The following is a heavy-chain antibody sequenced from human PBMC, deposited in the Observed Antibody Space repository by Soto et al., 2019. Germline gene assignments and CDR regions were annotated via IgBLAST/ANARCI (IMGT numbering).Heavy chain of an antibody. V-gene: IGHV3-23*01. CDR3: ARRGPGTYFDY. CDR1: GFTFSSYA. D-gene: IGHD6-13*01. Sequence: EVQLLESGGGLVQPGGSLRLSCAASGFTFSSYAMNWVRQAPGKGLEWVSVISGCGSSTYYTDSVKGRFTISRDNSKNTLYLQMNSLRAEDTAVYYCARRGPGTYFDYWGQGTLVTVSS. J-gene: IGHJ4*02. CDR2: ISGCGSST.